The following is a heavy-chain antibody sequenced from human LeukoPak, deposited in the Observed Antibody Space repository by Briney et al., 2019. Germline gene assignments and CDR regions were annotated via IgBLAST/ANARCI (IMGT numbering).Heavy chain of an antibody. V-gene: IGHV4-59*08. CDR2: IYYTGNT. D-gene: IGHD3-22*01. CDR1: PLSVTNYY. CDR3: ARHARYFYSSPYAD. Sequence: SETLSLTCAVSPLSVTNYYWSWIRQPPGKGLEWIGYIYYTGNTNYNPSLKSRVTLSLDTSKNQFSLRLNSVTATDTAVYYCARHARYFYSSPYADWGQGTLVTVTS. J-gene: IGHJ4*02.